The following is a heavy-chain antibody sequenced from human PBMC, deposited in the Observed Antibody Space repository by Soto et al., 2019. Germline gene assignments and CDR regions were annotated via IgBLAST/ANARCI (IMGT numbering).Heavy chain of an antibody. CDR3: AKSPAAATLNWFDP. V-gene: IGHV3-23*01. CDR1: GFNFKNYG. J-gene: IGHJ5*02. Sequence: GGSLRLSCAASGFNFKNYGVNWVRHSPGKGLEWVAGISGSGDSTYYGDSVKGRFTISRDNSLHTVYLQMDGLRADDTAIYYCAKSPAAATLNWFDPWGQGSLVTVSS. D-gene: IGHD2-2*01. CDR2: ISGSGDST.